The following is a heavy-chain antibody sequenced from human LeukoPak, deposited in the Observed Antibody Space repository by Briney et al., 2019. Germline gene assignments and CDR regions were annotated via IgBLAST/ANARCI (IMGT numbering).Heavy chain of an antibody. D-gene: IGHD5-12*01. V-gene: IGHV3-21*04. J-gene: IGHJ4*02. CDR3: ARDAGGYGGY. Sequence: GGSLRLSCAASGFTFSSYSMTWVRQAPGKGLEWVSSISSSSSYIYYADSVKGRFTISRDNAKNSLYLQMNSLRAEDTAVYYCARDAGGYGGYWGQGTLVTVSS. CDR2: ISSSSSYI. CDR1: GFTFSSYS.